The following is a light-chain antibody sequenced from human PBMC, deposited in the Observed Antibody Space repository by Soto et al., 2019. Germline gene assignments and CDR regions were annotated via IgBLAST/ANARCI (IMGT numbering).Light chain of an antibody. Sequence: EIVLTQSPGTLSLSPGERATLSCRASQSVSGSYLAWYQQKPGQAPRLVVHGASSRAAGIRDRFNGTGSGTDFTLTISRLEPEDFAVYYCQQYVGAAGSTFGQGTRLEIK. V-gene: IGKV3-20*01. CDR2: GAS. CDR3: QQYVGAAGST. J-gene: IGKJ5*01. CDR1: QSVSGSY.